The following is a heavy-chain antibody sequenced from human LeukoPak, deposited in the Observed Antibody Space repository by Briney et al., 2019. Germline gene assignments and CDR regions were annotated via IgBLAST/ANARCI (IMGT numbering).Heavy chain of an antibody. CDR3: ALHRPFGAFDI. J-gene: IGHJ3*02. V-gene: IGHV4-59*08. Sequence: SETLSLTCTVSGGSISSYYWSWIRQPPGKGLEWIGYIYYSGSTNYNPSLKSRVTISIDTSKNQFSLKLSSVTAADTAVYYCALHRPFGAFDIWGQGTMVTVSS. D-gene: IGHD3-16*01. CDR2: IYYSGST. CDR1: GGSISSYY.